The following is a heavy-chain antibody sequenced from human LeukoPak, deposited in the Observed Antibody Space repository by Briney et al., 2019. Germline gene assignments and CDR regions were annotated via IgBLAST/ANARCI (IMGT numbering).Heavy chain of an antibody. CDR1: GFSFSSYW. CDR2: IKQDGSEK. D-gene: IGHD1-26*01. Sequence: GGSLRLSCVDSGFSFSSYWMSWFRQAPGKGLEWVANIKQDGSEKYHVDSVKGRFTISRDNSKNTLYLQMNSLRAEDTAVYYCARDPYSGSYYAFDYWGQGTLVTVSS. V-gene: IGHV3-7*01. J-gene: IGHJ4*02. CDR3: ARDPYSGSYYAFDY.